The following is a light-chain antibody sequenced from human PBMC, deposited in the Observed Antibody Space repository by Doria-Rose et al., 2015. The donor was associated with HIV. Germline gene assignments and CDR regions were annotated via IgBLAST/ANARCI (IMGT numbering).Light chain of an antibody. J-gene: IGLJ2*01. Sequence: SSRDVGGYNYVSWYQQHPGKAPKLMIYEVNKRPSGVPDRFSGSKSGNTASLTVSGLQADDEADYYCSSYGGRDNLLFGGGTKLTVL. V-gene: IGLV2-8*01. CDR3: SSYGGRDNLL. CDR1: SRDVGGYNY. CDR2: EVN.